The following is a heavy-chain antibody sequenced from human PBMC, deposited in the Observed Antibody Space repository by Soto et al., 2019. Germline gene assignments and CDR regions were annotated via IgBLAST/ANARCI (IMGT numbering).Heavy chain of an antibody. D-gene: IGHD6-13*01. CDR1: GGSISSYY. Sequence: PSETLSLTCTVSGGSISSYYWSWIRQPAGKGLEWIGRIYTSGSTNYNPSLKSRVTMSVDTSKNQFSLKLSSVTAADTAVYYCARDLGDGSSWSNWFDPWGQGTLVTVS. CDR2: IYTSGST. CDR3: ARDLGDGSSWSNWFDP. V-gene: IGHV4-4*07. J-gene: IGHJ5*02.